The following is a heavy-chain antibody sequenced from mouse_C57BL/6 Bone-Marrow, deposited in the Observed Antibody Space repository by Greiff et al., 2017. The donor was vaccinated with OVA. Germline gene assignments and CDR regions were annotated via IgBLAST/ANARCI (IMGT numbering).Heavy chain of an antibody. D-gene: IGHD6-1*01. V-gene: IGHV1-69*01. J-gene: IGHJ2*01. Sequence: LQQPGAELVMPGASVKLSCKASGYTFTSYWMHWVKQRPGQGLEWIGEVDPSDSYTNYNQKFKGKSTLTVDKSSSTAYMQLSSLTSEDSAVYYCARGRIDYWGQGTTLTVSS. CDR1: GYTFTSYW. CDR3: ARGRIDY. CDR2: VDPSDSYT.